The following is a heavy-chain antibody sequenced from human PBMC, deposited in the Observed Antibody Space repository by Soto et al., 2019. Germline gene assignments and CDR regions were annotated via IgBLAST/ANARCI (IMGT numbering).Heavy chain of an antibody. J-gene: IGHJ5*02. D-gene: IGHD3-10*01. Sequence: EVQLVQSGAEVKKPGESLRISCKGSGYSFTSYWINWVRQMPGKGLEWMGRIDPSDSYSYYSPSFQGHVTISADKSTTTAYLQWSSLKALDTAMYYCASRVGSGSDVWFDPWGQGTLVTVSS. CDR1: GYSFTSYW. V-gene: IGHV5-10-1*01. CDR3: ASRVGSGSDVWFDP. CDR2: IDPSDSYS.